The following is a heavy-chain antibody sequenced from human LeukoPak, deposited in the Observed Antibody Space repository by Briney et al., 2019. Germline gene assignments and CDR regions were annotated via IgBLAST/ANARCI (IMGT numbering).Heavy chain of an antibody. J-gene: IGHJ3*02. CDR1: GFTFSSYS. CDR2: ISSSSSYI. Sequence: KSGGSLRLSCAASGFTFSSYSMNWVRQAPGKGLEWVSSISSSSSYIYYADSMKGRFTISRDNAKKSLYLQMNSLRAEDTAVYYCARGDPDISFGVAGEAFDIWGQGTMVTVSS. CDR3: ARGDPDISFGVAGEAFDI. V-gene: IGHV3-21*01. D-gene: IGHD3-3*01.